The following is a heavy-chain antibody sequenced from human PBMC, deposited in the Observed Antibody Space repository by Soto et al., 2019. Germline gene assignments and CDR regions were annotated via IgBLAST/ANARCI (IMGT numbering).Heavy chain of an antibody. CDR2: IYYSGST. CDR3: ARDNGGRGWYGHYFDY. J-gene: IGHJ4*02. CDR1: GGSISSYY. D-gene: IGHD6-19*01. V-gene: IGHV4-59*01. Sequence: SETLSLTCTVSGGSISSYYWSWIRQPPGKGLEWIGYIYYSGSTNYNPSLKSRVTISVDTSKNQFSLKLSSVTAADTAVYYCARDNGGRGWYGHYFDYWGQGTLVTVSS.